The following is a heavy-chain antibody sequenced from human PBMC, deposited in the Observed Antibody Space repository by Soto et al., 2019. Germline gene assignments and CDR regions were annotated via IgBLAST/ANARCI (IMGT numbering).Heavy chain of an antibody. D-gene: IGHD3-16*01. CDR2: GNLANGDI. J-gene: IGHJ4*02. CDR1: GSTFTAYP. V-gene: IGHV1-3*01. Sequence: QVQFVQSGAEVKKPGASVKVSCRASGSTFTAYPMHWVRQAPGQGLEWMGWGNLANGDIGYSRKFQGRVTITRDTAASTVYMELDSLTSEDTAVYYCAKKDYYAAGVYHFDHWGQGTLVTVSS. CDR3: AKKDYYAAGVYHFDH.